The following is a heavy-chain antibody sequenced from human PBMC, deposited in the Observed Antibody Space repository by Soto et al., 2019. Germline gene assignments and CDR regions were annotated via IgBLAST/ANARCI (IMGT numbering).Heavy chain of an antibody. CDR2: INAGNGNT. CDR1: GYTFTSYA. J-gene: IGHJ6*02. D-gene: IGHD3-10*01. Sequence: ASVKVSCKASGYTFTSYAMHWVRQAPGQRLKWMGWINAGNGNTKYSQKFQGRVTITRDTSASTAYMELSSLRSEDTAVYYCASSAISNYYYGMDVWGQGTTVTVSS. CDR3: ASSAISNYYYGMDV. V-gene: IGHV1-3*01.